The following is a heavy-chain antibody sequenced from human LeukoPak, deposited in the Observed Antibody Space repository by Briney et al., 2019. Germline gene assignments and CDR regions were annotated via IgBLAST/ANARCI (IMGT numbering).Heavy chain of an antibody. CDR2: INHSGST. Sequence: PSETLSLTCAVCGGSFSGYYWSWIRQPPGKGLEWIGEINHSGSTNYNPSLKSRVTISVDTSKNQFSLKLSSVTAADTAVYHCARGVKGLGELFPHDYWGQGTLVTVSS. D-gene: IGHD3-10*01. CDR1: GGSFSGYY. CDR3: ARGVKGLGELFPHDY. V-gene: IGHV4-34*01. J-gene: IGHJ4*02.